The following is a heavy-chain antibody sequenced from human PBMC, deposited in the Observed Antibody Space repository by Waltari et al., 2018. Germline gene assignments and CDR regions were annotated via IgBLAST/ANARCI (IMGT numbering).Heavy chain of an antibody. CDR1: GSSISRGYY. D-gene: IGHD3-22*01. V-gene: IGHV4-38-2*02. CDR3: ARDFDSSGYYLVY. J-gene: IGHJ4*02. Sequence: QEQLQESGPGLVKPPETLSLTCAVSGSSISRGYYGGWIRQPPGKGLEWIGSIYHSGSTYYNPSLKSRVTISVDTSKNQFSLKLSSVTAADTAVYYCARDFDSSGYYLVYWGQGTLVTVSS. CDR2: IYHSGST.